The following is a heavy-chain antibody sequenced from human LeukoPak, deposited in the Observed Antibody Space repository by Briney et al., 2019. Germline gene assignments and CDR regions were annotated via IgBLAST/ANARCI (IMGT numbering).Heavy chain of an antibody. Sequence: SETLSLTCTVSGGSISSYYWSWIRQPPGKGLEWIGYIYYSGSTNYNPSLKSRVTISVDTSKNQFSLNLNSVTAADTAVYYCARATSSGYQGLFDYWGQGTLVTVSS. CDR3: ARATSSGYQGLFDY. D-gene: IGHD3-22*01. J-gene: IGHJ4*02. CDR2: IYYSGST. CDR1: GGSISSYY. V-gene: IGHV4-59*01.